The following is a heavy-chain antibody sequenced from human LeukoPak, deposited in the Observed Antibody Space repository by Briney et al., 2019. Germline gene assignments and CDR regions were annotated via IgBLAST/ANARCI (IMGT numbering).Heavy chain of an antibody. CDR1: GGTFSSYA. J-gene: IGHJ4*02. D-gene: IGHD5-24*01. CDR3: ARDYQVEMATSL. Sequence: SVKVSCKASGGTFSSYAISWVRQAPGQGLEWMGRIIPIFGIANYAQKFQGRVTITADKSTGTAYMELSSLRSEDTAVYYCARDYQVEMATSLWGQGTLVTVSS. CDR2: IIPIFGIA. V-gene: IGHV1-69*04.